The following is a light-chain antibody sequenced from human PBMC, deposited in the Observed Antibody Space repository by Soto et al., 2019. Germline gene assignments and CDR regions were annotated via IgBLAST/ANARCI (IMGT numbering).Light chain of an antibody. J-gene: IGLJ1*01. V-gene: IGLV2-8*01. CDR2: EVN. CDR1: SSDVGAYNF. Sequence: QSVLTQPPSASGSPGQSVTISCTGASSDVGAYNFVSWYQQHPGKAPKLMIYEVNNRPSGVPDRFSGSKSGNTASLTVSGLQAEDEADYYCSSYAGSNNFEVFGTGTKVTVL. CDR3: SSYAGSNNFEV.